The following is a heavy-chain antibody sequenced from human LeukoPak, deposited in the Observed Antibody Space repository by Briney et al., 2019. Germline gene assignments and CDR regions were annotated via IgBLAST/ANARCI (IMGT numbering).Heavy chain of an antibody. Sequence: PGGSLRLSCAASGFTFSSYWMSWVRQAPGKGLEWVANIKQDGSEKYYVDSVKGRFTISRDNSKNTLYLQMNSLRAEDTAVHYCAKEHGYYYDSSGYYLAYWGQGTLVTVSS. D-gene: IGHD3-22*01. J-gene: IGHJ4*02. V-gene: IGHV3-7*01. CDR1: GFTFSSYW. CDR3: AKEHGYYYDSSGYYLAY. CDR2: IKQDGSEK.